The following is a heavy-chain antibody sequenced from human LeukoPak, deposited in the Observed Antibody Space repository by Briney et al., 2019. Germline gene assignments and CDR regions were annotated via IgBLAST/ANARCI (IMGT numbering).Heavy chain of an antibody. V-gene: IGHV4-34*01. CDR3: AYAEGYCSGGSCYYYYGMDV. D-gene: IGHD2-15*01. J-gene: IGHJ6*02. CDR1: GGSFSGYY. CDR2: INYSGST. Sequence: SETLSLTCAVYGGSFSGYYWSWIRQPPGKGLEWIGEINYSGSTNYNPSLKSRVTISVDTSKNQFSLKLSSVTAADTAVYYCAYAEGYCSGGSCYYYYGMDVWGQGTTVTVSS.